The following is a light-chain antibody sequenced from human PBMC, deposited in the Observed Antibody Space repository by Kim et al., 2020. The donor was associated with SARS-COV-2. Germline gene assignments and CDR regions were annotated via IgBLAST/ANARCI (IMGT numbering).Light chain of an antibody. CDR2: DVT. CDR3: CSYTTSATWV. Sequence: QSALTQPGSVSASPGQSITISCTGTSSDVGAHDYVAWYQQHPNKAPQLMIYDVTKRPSGVSTRFSGSKSGNTASLTISGLQAEDEADYYCCSYTTSATWVFGGGTQLTVL. CDR1: SSDVGAHDY. J-gene: IGLJ3*02. V-gene: IGLV2-14*03.